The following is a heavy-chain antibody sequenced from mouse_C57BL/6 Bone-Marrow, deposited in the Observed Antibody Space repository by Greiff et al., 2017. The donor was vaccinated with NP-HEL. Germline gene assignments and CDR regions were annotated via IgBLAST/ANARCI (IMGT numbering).Heavy chain of an antibody. J-gene: IGHJ2*01. CDR2: INPNNGGT. CDR1: GYTFTDYN. CDR3: ASIWWPSYFDY. V-gene: IGHV1-22*01. Sequence: VHVKQSGPELVKPGASVKMSCKASGYTFTDYNMHWVKQSHGKSLEWIGYINPNNGGTSYNQKFKGKATLTVNKSSSTGYMELRSLTSEESAVYYCASIWWPSYFDYGGQGTTLTVSS. D-gene: IGHD1-1*02.